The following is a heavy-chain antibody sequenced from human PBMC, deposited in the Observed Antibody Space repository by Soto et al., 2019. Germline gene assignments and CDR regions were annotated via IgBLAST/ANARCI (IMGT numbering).Heavy chain of an antibody. CDR2: IYYSGST. D-gene: IGHD3-9*01. V-gene: IGHV4-59*01. Sequence: QVQLQESGPGLVKPSETLSLTCTVSGGSITSSYWSWIRQPPGKGLDRIGYIYYSGSTNYNPSLKSRVTISVDTSQNQFSLNLSSVTAADTAVYFCARGLRYFDWWGQGTLVTVSS. J-gene: IGHJ4*02. CDR1: GGSITSSY. CDR3: ARGLRYFDW.